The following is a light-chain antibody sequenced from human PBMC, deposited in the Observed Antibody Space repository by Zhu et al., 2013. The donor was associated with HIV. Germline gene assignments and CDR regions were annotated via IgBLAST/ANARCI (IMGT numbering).Light chain of an antibody. J-gene: IGLJ1*01. CDR3: TSYTSSGIYV. Sequence: QSALTQPASVSGSPGQSITISCTGTSSDVGFYNYVSWYQQHPGKAPKFMIYEVSNRPSGVSNRFSGSKSGNTASLTISGLQAEDEADYYCTSYTSSGIYVFGTGTKVTVL. CDR1: SSDVGFYNY. V-gene: IGLV2-14*01. CDR2: EVS.